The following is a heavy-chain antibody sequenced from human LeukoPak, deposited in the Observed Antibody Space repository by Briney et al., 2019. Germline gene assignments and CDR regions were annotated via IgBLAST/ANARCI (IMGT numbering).Heavy chain of an antibody. D-gene: IGHD4-17*01. Sequence: GGSLRLSCAASGFTFSDYYMSWIRQAPGKGLECVSYISSSGSPIHYADSVKGRFTISRDNAKNSLYLQMNSLRAEDTAMYYCAGDDYGNPLTDGAFDIWGQGTMVTVSS. CDR3: AGDDYGNPLTDGAFDI. CDR1: GFTFSDYY. CDR2: ISSSGSPI. V-gene: IGHV3-11*01. J-gene: IGHJ3*02.